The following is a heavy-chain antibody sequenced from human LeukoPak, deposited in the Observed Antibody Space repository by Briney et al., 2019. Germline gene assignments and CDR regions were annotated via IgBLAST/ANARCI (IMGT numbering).Heavy chain of an antibody. CDR2: ISSSSYI. Sequence: GGSLRLSCAASGFTFSSYSMNWVRQAPGKGLEWVSSISSSSYIYYADSVKGRFTISRDNAKNSLYLQMNSLRAEDTAVYYCARIAFYCSSTSCYGYWGQGTLVTVSS. CDR3: ARIAFYCSSTSCYGY. V-gene: IGHV3-21*01. J-gene: IGHJ4*02. D-gene: IGHD2-2*01. CDR1: GFTFSSYS.